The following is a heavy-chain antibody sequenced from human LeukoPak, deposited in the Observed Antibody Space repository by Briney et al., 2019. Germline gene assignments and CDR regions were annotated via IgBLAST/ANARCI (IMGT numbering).Heavy chain of an antibody. CDR2: IYTSGST. CDR3: ARDSVEMATITLGDY. D-gene: IGHD5-24*01. Sequence: SETLSLTCTVSGSSISSYYWSWIRQPAGKGLEWIGRIYTSGSTNYNPSLKSRVTMSVDTSKNQFSLRLSSVTVADTAVYYCARDSVEMATITLGDYWGQGTLVTVSS. CDR1: GSSISSYY. J-gene: IGHJ4*02. V-gene: IGHV4-4*07.